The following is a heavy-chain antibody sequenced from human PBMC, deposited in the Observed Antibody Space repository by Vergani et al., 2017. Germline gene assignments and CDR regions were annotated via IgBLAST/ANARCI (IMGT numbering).Heavy chain of an antibody. Sequence: QVQLQESGPGVVKPSQTLSLTCAVSGGSISSGDHCWTWNRQRPGKGLEWIGYMFYSGTTYDNPSLRSRLTISVDTSQNPFSLKLTSVTAADTAVYRCVCRAASPPRCFYCWGQGTLVVVSS. CDR3: VCRAASPPRCFYC. CDR1: GGSISSGDHC. J-gene: IGHJ4*02. V-gene: IGHV4-31*11. CDR2: MFYSGTT. D-gene: IGHD2-2*01.